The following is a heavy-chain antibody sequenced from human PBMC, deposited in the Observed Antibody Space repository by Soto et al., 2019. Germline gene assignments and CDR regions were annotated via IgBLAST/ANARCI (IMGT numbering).Heavy chain of an antibody. CDR3: VSTSYCSSTSCSNAFDI. D-gene: IGHD2-2*01. CDR2: ISAYNGNT. J-gene: IGHJ3*02. CDR1: GYTFTSYG. Sequence: QVQLVQSGAEVKKPGASVKVSCKASGYTFTSYGISWVRQAPGQGLEWMGWISAYNGNTNYAQKLQGRVTMTTDTSTSTAYMELRSLRSDDTAVYYCVSTSYCSSTSCSNAFDIWGQGTMVTVSS. V-gene: IGHV1-18*04.